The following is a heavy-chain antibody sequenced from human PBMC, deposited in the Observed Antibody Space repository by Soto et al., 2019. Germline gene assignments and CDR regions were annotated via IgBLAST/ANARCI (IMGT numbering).Heavy chain of an antibody. J-gene: IGHJ4*02. Sequence: GGSLRLSCAASGFTFSSYAMSWVRQAPGKGLEWVSAISGSGGSTYYADFAKGRFTISRDNSKNTLDLQMNSLRAEDTAVYYCAKFPKKVVAAFDYWGQGTLVTVSS. CDR2: ISGSGGST. V-gene: IGHV3-23*01. D-gene: IGHD2-15*01. CDR3: AKFPKKVVAAFDY. CDR1: GFTFSSYA.